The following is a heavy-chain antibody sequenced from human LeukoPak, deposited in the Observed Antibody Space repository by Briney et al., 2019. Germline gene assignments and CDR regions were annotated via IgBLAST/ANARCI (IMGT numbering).Heavy chain of an antibody. D-gene: IGHD4-17*01. CDR3: ARVVRGTVTQDAYFDY. J-gene: IGHJ4*02. CDR2: ISSSSSYI. Sequence: PGGSLRLSCAASGFTFSSYSMNWVRQAPGKGLEWVSSISSSSSYIYYADSVKGRFTISRDNAKNSLYLQMNSLRAEDTAVYYCARVVRGTVTQDAYFDYWGQGTLVTVSS. V-gene: IGHV3-21*01. CDR1: GFTFSSYS.